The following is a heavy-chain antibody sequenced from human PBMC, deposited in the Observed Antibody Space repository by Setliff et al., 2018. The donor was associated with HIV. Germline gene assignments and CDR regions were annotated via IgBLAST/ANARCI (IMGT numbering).Heavy chain of an antibody. J-gene: IGHJ6*02. CDR2: IIPIFGTA. D-gene: IGHD2-8*01. CDR1: GGTFSSYA. V-gene: IGHV1-69*05. Sequence: SVKVSCKASGGTFSSYAMNWVRQAPGQGLEWMGGIIPIFGTANYAQKFQGRVTITTDESTSTAYMELSSLRAEDTAVYYCARDSYCTSGACYVRKAYYAMDVWGQGTTVTVSS. CDR3: ARDSYCTSGACYVRKAYYAMDV.